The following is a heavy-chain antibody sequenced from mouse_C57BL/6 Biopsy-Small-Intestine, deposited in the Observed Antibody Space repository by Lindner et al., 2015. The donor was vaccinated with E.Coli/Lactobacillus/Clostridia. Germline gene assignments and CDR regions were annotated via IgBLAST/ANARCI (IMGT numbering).Heavy chain of an antibody. CDR1: GYTLTDYS. D-gene: IGHD1-2*01. CDR2: IKPRGGTT. Sequence: SVEVSCKASGYTLTDYSMHWVRQAPGQGLEWMGIIKPRGGTTTYAQKFQGRVTMTSDTSTSTVYMELSSLRSEDTAVYYCARDRRLLHTFHYYYYHSMDVWGQGTTVTVSS. CDR3: ARDRRLLHTFHYYYYHSMDV. J-gene: IGHJ1*01. V-gene: IGHV1-53*01.